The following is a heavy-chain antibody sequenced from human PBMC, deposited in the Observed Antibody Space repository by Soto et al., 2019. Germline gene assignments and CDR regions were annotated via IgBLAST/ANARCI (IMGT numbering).Heavy chain of an antibody. J-gene: IGHJ5*02. D-gene: IGHD6-19*01. Sequence: QVQLVQSGAEVKKPGASVRVSCKASGYTFTDYYIHWVRQAPGQGLEWMGWINPKSGDTTYAQKFQAWVTMTRDTSXNXXYLELGSLGPDDTAMFYCARAPPVYTSGWFWWFDPWGQGSLVTVSS. V-gene: IGHV1-2*04. CDR3: ARAPPVYTSGWFWWFDP. CDR2: INPKSGDT. CDR1: GYTFTDYY.